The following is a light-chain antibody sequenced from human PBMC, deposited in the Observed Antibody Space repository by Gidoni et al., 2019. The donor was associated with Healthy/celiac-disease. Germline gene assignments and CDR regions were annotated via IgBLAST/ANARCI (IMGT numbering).Light chain of an antibody. V-gene: IGLV5-45*02. Sequence: AVLTQPSSLSAADGASASLTCTFRSGVNVGTYKIDWYQQKPGTPPQYTRRYKSDSDKQQGSGVPSRFSGSKDASANAVILLISGVQSEAEADYYCMIWHSSAWVFGGGTKLTVL. J-gene: IGLJ2*01. CDR3: MIWHSSAWV. CDR1: SGVNVGTYK. CDR2: YKSDSDK.